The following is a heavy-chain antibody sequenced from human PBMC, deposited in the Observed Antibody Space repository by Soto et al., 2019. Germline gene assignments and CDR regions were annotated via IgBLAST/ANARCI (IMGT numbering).Heavy chain of an antibody. CDR1: GYTLTELS. CDR3: AREYSGNENYYYYYGMDV. J-gene: IGHJ6*02. Sequence: ASVKVSCKVSGYTLTELSMHWVRQAPGKGLEWMGGFDPEDGETIYAQKLQGRVTMTEDTSTDTAYMEMRSLRSDDTAVYYCAREYSGNENYYYYYGMDVWGQGTTVTVSS. D-gene: IGHD5-12*01. CDR2: FDPEDGET. V-gene: IGHV1-24*01.